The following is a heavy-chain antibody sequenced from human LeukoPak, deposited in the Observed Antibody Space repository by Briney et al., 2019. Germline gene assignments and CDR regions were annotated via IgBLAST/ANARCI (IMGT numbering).Heavy chain of an antibody. CDR1: GGSISSGSYY. Sequence: SQTLSLTCTVSGGSISSGSYYWSWIRQPAGKGLEWIWRIYTSGSTNYNPSLKSRVTISVDTSKNQFSLKLSSVTAADTAVYYCARGPYYDILTGYYRDAFDIWGQGTMVTVSS. CDR3: ARGPYYDILTGYYRDAFDI. CDR2: IYTSGST. D-gene: IGHD3-9*01. J-gene: IGHJ3*02. V-gene: IGHV4-61*02.